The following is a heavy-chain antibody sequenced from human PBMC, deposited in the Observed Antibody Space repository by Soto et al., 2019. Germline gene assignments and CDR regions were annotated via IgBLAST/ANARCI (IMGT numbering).Heavy chain of an antibody. Sequence: QVQLVESGGGVVQPGRPLRLSFVVSGFTFRDYGMYWVRQAPGKGLEWVAVISFDVETPKYADSVKGRFTIARDNSKNTLSLQTSSLRAEDAAVYYCAKDYWPTPIAVVGPADYWGQGTLVAVSS. CDR2: ISFDVETP. V-gene: IGHV3-30*18. D-gene: IGHD6-19*01. CDR1: GFTFRDYG. J-gene: IGHJ4*02. CDR3: AKDYWPTPIAVVGPADY.